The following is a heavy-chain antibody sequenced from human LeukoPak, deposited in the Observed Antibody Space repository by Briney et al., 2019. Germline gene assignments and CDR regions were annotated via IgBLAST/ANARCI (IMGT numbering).Heavy chain of an antibody. CDR1: GYTFTSYG. J-gene: IGHJ4*02. V-gene: IGHV1-18*01. D-gene: IGHD3-10*01. CDR3: AVPRYYYGSGSYLLGY. CDR2: ISAYNGNT. Sequence: GASVKVSCKASGYTFTSYGISWVRQAPGQGLEWMGWISAYNGNTNYAQKLQGRVTMTTDTSTSTAYMELRSLRSDDTAVYYCAVPRYYYGSGSYLLGYWGQGTLVTVSS.